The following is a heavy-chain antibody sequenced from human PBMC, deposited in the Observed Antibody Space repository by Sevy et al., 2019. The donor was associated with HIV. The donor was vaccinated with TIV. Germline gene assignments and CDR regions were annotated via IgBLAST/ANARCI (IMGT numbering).Heavy chain of an antibody. CDR2: ISRDRRTI. D-gene: IGHD3-22*01. Sequence: GGSLRLSCVGSGFTFSTYTMHWVRQAPGKGLEWLSSISRDRRTIYYADSLKGRFTISRDNAKNSFYLQMNSLRDEDTAVYYCAREAYYYDSREENWFDPWGQGTLVTVSS. CDR1: GFTFSTYT. V-gene: IGHV3-48*02. J-gene: IGHJ5*02. CDR3: AREAYYYDSREENWFDP.